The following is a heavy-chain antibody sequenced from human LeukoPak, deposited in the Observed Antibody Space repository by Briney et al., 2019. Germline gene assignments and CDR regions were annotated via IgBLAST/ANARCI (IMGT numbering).Heavy chain of an antibody. J-gene: IGHJ3*02. CDR2: ISTSSSNVI. CDR1: GLTFSSYH. CDR3: ARRDDFDI. Sequence: GGSLRLSCAASGLTFSSYHMNWVRQAPGKGLEWVSFISTSSSNVIYYADSVKGRFTISRDDARNSLYLQMNSLRVEDTAMYYCARRDDFDIWGQGTLVTVSS. V-gene: IGHV3-48*04.